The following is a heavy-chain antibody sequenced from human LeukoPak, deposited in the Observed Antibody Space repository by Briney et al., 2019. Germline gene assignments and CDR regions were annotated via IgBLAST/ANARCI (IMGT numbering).Heavy chain of an antibody. CDR2: ITTSGSTI. CDR3: ARSNSYGYVRTMDV. Sequence: GGSLRPSCVASGFTFSNYYMNWIRQAPGKGLEWVSHITTSGSTIYYIDSVKGRFTISRDNAKNSLYLQMNSLRAEDTAVYYCARSNSYGYVRTMDVWGQGTAVTVSS. CDR1: GFTFSNYY. D-gene: IGHD5-18*01. V-gene: IGHV3-11*01. J-gene: IGHJ6*02.